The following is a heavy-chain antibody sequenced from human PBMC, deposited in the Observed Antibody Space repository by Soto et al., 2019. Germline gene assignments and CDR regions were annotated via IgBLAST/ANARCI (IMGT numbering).Heavy chain of an antibody. CDR1: GFTFSYYH. CDR3: AKDPSTTRDHYFIMDV. J-gene: IGHJ6*02. V-gene: IGHV3-30*18. Sequence: QVQLVESWGGVVRPGGSLRLSCAASGFTFSYYHIHWVRQAPGKGLEWLTVISSAGTYKYYADSVKGRFTISRDNSKNTLYLPMAGLRAEDTAVYYCAKDPSTTRDHYFIMDVWGQGKTVTVSS. D-gene: IGHD1-1*01. CDR2: ISSAGTYK.